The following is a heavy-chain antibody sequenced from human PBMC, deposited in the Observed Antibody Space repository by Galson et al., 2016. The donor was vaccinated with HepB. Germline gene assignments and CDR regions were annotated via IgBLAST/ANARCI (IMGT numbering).Heavy chain of an antibody. Sequence: SLRLSCAASGFPFSAYGMSWVRQAPGKGLEWVSDISYDASSLHYADSVKDRFTVSRDNSGHTLYLQMNSLIPEDTAVYYCVVSVYYRWGRGTLVTVSS. CDR1: GFPFSAYG. D-gene: IGHD3-22*01. V-gene: IGHV3-30*03. CDR2: ISYDASSL. CDR3: VVSVYYR. J-gene: IGHJ5*02.